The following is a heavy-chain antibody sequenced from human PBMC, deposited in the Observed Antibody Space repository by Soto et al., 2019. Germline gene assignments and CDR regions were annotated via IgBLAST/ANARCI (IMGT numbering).Heavy chain of an antibody. CDR1: GFSLSDYA. Sequence: PGGSLRLSCVASGFSLSDYAVNWVRQAPGKGLEWVSAISGSGGSTYYADSVKGRFTISRDNSKNTLYLQMNSLRAEDTAVYYCAKDLYSSGWYLDYWGQGTLVTVSS. D-gene: IGHD6-19*01. V-gene: IGHV3-23*01. CDR2: ISGSGGST. J-gene: IGHJ4*02. CDR3: AKDLYSSGWYLDY.